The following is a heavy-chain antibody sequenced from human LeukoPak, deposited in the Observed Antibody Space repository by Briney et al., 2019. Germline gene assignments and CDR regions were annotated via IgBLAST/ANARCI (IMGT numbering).Heavy chain of an antibody. CDR1: GFTFSSDA. CDR2: ISYDRSNK. J-gene: IGHJ4*02. CDR3: ARVGSGWDC. D-gene: IGHD2-15*01. V-gene: IGHV3-30*04. Sequence: GESLRLSCAASGFTFSSDAMHWGRQAPGKGLEWVAVISYDRSNKYYAVSVKGRFTISRDNSRNTLYLQMNSLRAEDTAVYYCARVGSGWDCWGQGTLVTVSS.